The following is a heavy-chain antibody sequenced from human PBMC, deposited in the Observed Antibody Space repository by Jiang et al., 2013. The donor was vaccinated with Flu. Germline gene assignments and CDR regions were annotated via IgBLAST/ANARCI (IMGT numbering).Heavy chain of an antibody. Sequence: PGASVKVSCKASGYTFTGYYIHWVRQAPGQGLEWMGRINPNSGGTNYAQNFQDRVTLTRDTSISTAFLELSSLRSDDTALYYCARGHDYADDVLAFAIWGQGTMVSVSS. CDR1: GYTFTGYY. CDR3: ARGHDYADDVLAFAI. CDR2: INPNSGGT. V-gene: IGHV1-2*06. J-gene: IGHJ3*02. D-gene: IGHD4-17*01.